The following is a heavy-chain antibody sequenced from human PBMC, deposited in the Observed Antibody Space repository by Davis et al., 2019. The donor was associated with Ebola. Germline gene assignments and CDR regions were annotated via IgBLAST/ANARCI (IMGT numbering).Heavy chain of an antibody. V-gene: IGHV1-18*01. Sequence: ASVKVSCKASGYTFTSYGISWVRQAPGQGLEWMGWISAYNGNTNYAQKLQGRVTMTTATSTSTAYMELRSLRSDDTAVYYCASGTPRYYYYYYMDVWGKGTTVTVSS. CDR2: ISAYNGNT. CDR1: GYTFTSYG. J-gene: IGHJ6*03. CDR3: ASGTPRYYYYYYMDV. D-gene: IGHD1-26*01.